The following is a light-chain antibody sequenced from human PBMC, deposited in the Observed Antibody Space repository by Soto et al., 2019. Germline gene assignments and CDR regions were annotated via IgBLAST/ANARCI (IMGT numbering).Light chain of an antibody. CDR2: SAS. CDR3: QQAHSFPYT. V-gene: IGKV1-12*01. CDR1: QGIASW. J-gene: IGKJ2*01. Sequence: DIQMTQSPSSVSASVGDRVTITCRASQGIASWLAWYQQKPGNAPNLLIYSASGLQGGVPSRFSGSGSGTDFTLTISSPQPEDFATYYCQQAHSFPYTFGQGTKLEIK.